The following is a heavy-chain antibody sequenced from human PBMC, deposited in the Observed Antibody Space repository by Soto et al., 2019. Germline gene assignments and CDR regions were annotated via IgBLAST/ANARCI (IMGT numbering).Heavy chain of an antibody. J-gene: IGHJ5*02. CDR3: ARDSDIVVVPAARGKAYNWFDP. V-gene: IGHV1-69*06. D-gene: IGHD2-2*01. Sequence: SVKVSCKASGGTFSSYAISWVRQAPGQGLEWMGGIIPIFGTANYAQKFQGRVTITADKSTSTAYMELSSLRSEDTAVYYCARDSDIVVVPAARGKAYNWFDPWGQGTLVTVSS. CDR2: IIPIFGTA. CDR1: GGTFSSYA.